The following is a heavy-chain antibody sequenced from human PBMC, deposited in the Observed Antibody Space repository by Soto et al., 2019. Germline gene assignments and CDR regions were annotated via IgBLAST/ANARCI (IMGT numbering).Heavy chain of an antibody. CDR2: ISAYNGNT. J-gene: IGHJ5*02. D-gene: IGHD6-13*01. CDR3: ARSTSQYSSSWFPAAQFGFDP. V-gene: IGHV1-18*01. CDR1: GYTFTSYG. Sequence: ASVKVSCKASGYTFTSYGISWVRQAPGQGLEWMGWISAYNGNTNYAQKLQGRVTMNTDTSTSTAYMELGSLRSDDTAVYYCARSTSQYSSSWFPAAQFGFDPWGQGTLVTVSS.